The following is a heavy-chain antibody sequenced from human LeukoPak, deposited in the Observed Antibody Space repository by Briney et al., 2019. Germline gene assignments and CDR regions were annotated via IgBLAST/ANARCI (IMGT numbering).Heavy chain of an antibody. CDR2: ISGSGRDT. J-gene: IGHJ6*02. V-gene: IGHV3-23*01. CDR3: ARNQQLGGHSYYYYGMDV. CDR1: GFTFTSYA. Sequence: PGGSLRLSCAASGFTFTSYAMSWVRQPPGKGLEWVSAISGSGRDTYYADSVKGRFTISRDNSKNTLYLQMNSLRADDTAIYYCARNQQLGGHSYYYYGMDVWGQGTTVTVSS. D-gene: IGHD3-16*01.